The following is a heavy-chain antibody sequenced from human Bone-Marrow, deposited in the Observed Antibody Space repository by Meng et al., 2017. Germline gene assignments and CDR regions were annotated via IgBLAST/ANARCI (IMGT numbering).Heavy chain of an antibody. CDR2: IYPGDSDT. J-gene: IGHJ4*02. Sequence: GGSLRLSCKGSGYSFTSYWIGWVRQMPGKGLEWMGIIYPGDSDTRYSPSFQGQVTISADKSISTAYLQWSSLKASDTAMYYCAGQASSSLLGDYWGQGTLVTVSS. CDR3: AGQASSSLLGDY. D-gene: IGHD6-6*01. V-gene: IGHV5-51*01. CDR1: GYSFTSYW.